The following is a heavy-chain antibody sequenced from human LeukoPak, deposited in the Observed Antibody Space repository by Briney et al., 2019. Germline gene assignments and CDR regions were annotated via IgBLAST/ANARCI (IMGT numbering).Heavy chain of an antibody. Sequence: SETLSLTCTVSGGSISSGSYYWSWIRQPAGKGLEWIGRIYTSGTTNYNPSLKSRVTISVDTSKNQFSLKLSSVTAADTAVYYCARDVYYQGYAFDIWGQGTMVAVSS. V-gene: IGHV4-61*02. CDR2: IYTSGTT. CDR1: GGSISSGSYY. J-gene: IGHJ3*02. D-gene: IGHD1-26*01. CDR3: ARDVYYQGYAFDI.